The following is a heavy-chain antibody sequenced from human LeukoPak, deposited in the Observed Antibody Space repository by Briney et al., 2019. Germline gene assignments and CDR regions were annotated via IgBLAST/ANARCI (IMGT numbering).Heavy chain of an antibody. D-gene: IGHD3-3*01. CDR2: IKSKTDGGTT. Sequence: PGGSLRLSCAASRFTFSNAWMSWVRQAPGKGLEWVGRIKSKTDGGTTDYAAPVKGRFTISRDNAKNTLYLQMNSLRAEDTAVYYCAREVYDFWSGYPYYYYYYGMDVWGQGTTVTVSS. J-gene: IGHJ6*02. CDR3: AREVYDFWSGYPYYYYYYGMDV. V-gene: IGHV3-15*05. CDR1: RFTFSNAW.